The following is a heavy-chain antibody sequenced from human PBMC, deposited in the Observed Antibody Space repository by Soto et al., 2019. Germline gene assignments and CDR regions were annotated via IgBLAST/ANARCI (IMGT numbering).Heavy chain of an antibody. D-gene: IGHD3-10*01. J-gene: IGHJ4*02. Sequence: EVQLVESGGGLVKPGGSLRLSCAASGFTFSNAWMSWVRQAPGKGLEWVGRIKSKTDGGTTDYAAPVKGRFTTSRDDSKNTLYLQMNSLKTEDTAVYYCTTEFSTLGELSGYYFDYWGQGTLVTVSS. CDR1: GFTFSNAW. CDR3: TTEFSTLGELSGYYFDY. V-gene: IGHV3-15*01. CDR2: IKSKTDGGTT.